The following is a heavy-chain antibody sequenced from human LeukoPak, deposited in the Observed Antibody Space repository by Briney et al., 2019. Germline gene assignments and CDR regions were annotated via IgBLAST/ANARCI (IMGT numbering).Heavy chain of an antibody. CDR1: GYTLTELS. CDR3: ATVDYGDSQDDAFDI. Sequence: ASVKVSCXVSGYTLTELSMHWVRQALGKGLEWMEGFDPEDGETIYAQKFQGRVTMTEDTSTDTAYMELSSLRSEDTAVYYCATVDYGDSQDDAFDIWGQGTMVTVSS. CDR2: FDPEDGET. D-gene: IGHD4-17*01. J-gene: IGHJ3*02. V-gene: IGHV1-24*01.